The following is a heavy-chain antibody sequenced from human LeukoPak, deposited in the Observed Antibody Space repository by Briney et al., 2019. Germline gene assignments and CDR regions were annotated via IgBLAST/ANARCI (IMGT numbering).Heavy chain of an antibody. CDR1: GGSISSGDYY. CDR2: IYTSGST. CDR3: ARGPPPDFDY. Sequence: SETLSLTCTVSGGSISSGDYYWSWIRQPAGKGLEWIGRIYTSGSTDYNPSLKSRVTMSLDTSKNQFSLRLTSVTAADTAVYYCARGPPPDFDYWGQGTLVTVSS. J-gene: IGHJ4*02. V-gene: IGHV4-61*02.